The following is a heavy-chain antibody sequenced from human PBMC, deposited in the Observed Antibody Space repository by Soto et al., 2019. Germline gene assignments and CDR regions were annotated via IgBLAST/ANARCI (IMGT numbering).Heavy chain of an antibody. CDR2: IYYSGST. CDR1: GGSISSGGYY. J-gene: IGHJ5*02. Sequence: PSETLSLTCTVSGGSISSGGYYWSWIRQHPGKGLEWIGYIYYSGSTYYNPSLKSRVTISVDTSKNQFSLKLSSVTAADTAVYYCARVYPEKIYYDSSGYYFFDPWGQGTLVTVSS. D-gene: IGHD3-22*01. V-gene: IGHV4-31*03. CDR3: ARVYPEKIYYDSSGYYFFDP.